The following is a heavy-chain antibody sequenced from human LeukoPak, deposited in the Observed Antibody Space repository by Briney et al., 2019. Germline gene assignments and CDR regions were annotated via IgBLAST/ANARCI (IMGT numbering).Heavy chain of an antibody. CDR2: IYHSGRT. Sequence: SETLSLTCTVSGYSISSGDYWGWIRQPPGKGLEWIGSIYHSGRTYYNPSLKSRVTISVDTSKNQVSLILTSVTAADTAVYYCAREWGNPRSYYYYYYMDVWGKGTTVTVSS. D-gene: IGHD1-26*01. V-gene: IGHV4-38-2*02. J-gene: IGHJ6*03. CDR1: GYSISSGDY. CDR3: AREWGNPRSYYYYYYMDV.